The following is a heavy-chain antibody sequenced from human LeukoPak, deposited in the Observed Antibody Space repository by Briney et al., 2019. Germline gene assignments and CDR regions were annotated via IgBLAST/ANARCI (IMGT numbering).Heavy chain of an antibody. CDR1: GYTFSTYG. J-gene: IGHJ6*03. CDR2: ISAYNGNT. Sequence: GASVKVSCKASGYTFSTYGISWVRPAPGQGLEWMGWISAYNGNTNYAQKLQGRVTMTTDTSTSTAYMELRSLRSDDTAVYYCARYTSGRLNPGFYHYYMDVWGKGTTVTVSS. V-gene: IGHV1-18*01. D-gene: IGHD6-19*01. CDR3: ARYTSGRLNPGFYHYYMDV.